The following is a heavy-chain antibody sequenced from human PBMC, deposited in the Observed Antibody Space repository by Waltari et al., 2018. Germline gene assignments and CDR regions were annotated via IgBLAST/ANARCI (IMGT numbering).Heavy chain of an antibody. J-gene: IGHJ4*02. CDR3: ARLFPSSMVRGVATATPYDY. V-gene: IGHV5-51*01. CDR2: IYPGDSDT. CDR1: GYSFTSYW. Sequence: EVQLVQSGAEVKKPGESLKISCKGSGYSFTSYWIGWVRQMPGKGLEWMGIIYPGDSDTRYSPSVQGQVTISADKSISTAYLQWSSLKASDTAMYYCARLFPSSMVRGVATATPYDYWGQGTLVTVSS. D-gene: IGHD3-10*01.